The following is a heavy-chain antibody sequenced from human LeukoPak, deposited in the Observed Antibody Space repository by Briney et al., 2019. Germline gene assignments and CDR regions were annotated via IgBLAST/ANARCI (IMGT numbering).Heavy chain of an antibody. CDR1: GFTFSSYA. J-gene: IGHJ4*02. D-gene: IGHD2-15*01. V-gene: IGHV3-23*01. CDR2: FSAIGGST. CDR3: AKSTNSCSGGSCYSGFDY. Sequence: GASLRLSCAASGFTFSSYAMSWVRQAPGQGLEWVSTFSAIGGSTYYADSVKGRFTISRDNSTNTLYLQMNSLTAEDTAIYYCAKSTNSCSGGSCYSGFDYWGQGTLVTASS.